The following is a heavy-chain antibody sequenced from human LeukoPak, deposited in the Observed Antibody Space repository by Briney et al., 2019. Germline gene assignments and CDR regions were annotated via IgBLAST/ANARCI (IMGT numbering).Heavy chain of an antibody. CDR2: INPNSGGT. CDR3: ARGPSGIAAAKCWFDP. Sequence: ASVKVSCKASGYTFTGYYMHWERRAPGQGLEWMGWINPNSGGTNYAQKSQGRVTMTRDTSISTAYMELSRLRSDDTAVYYCARGPSGIAAAKCWFDPWGQGTLVTVSS. D-gene: IGHD6-13*01. CDR1: GYTFTGYY. V-gene: IGHV1-2*02. J-gene: IGHJ5*02.